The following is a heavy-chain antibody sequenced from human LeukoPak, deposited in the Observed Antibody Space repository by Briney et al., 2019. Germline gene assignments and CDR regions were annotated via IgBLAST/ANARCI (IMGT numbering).Heavy chain of an antibody. V-gene: IGHV3-48*03. CDR2: ISSSGSTI. CDR3: ARARPGYYDFWSGYQKYYYYGMDV. J-gene: IGHJ6*02. D-gene: IGHD3-3*01. Sequence: GGSPRLSCAASGFTFSSYEMNWVRQAPGKGLEWVSYISSSGSTIYYADSVKGRFTISRDNAKNSLYLQMNSLRAEDTAVYYCARARPGYYDFWSGYQKYYYYGMDVWGQGTTVTVSS. CDR1: GFTFSSYE.